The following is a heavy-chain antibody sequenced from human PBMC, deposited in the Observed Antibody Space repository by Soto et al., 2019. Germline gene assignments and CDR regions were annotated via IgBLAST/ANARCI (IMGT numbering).Heavy chain of an antibody. CDR2: ISGSGSPT. CDR1: GVTFISYA. V-gene: IGHV3-23*01. Sequence: GGSLRLSCASSGVTFISYAMTWVRQATGRGLEWVSAISGSGSPTYYADSVKGRFTISRDNSKNTLYLQMNSLRADDTAVYYCARDMSGGTYNYYYGMDVWGQGTTVTVSS. D-gene: IGHD1-26*01. J-gene: IGHJ6*02. CDR3: ARDMSGGTYNYYYGMDV.